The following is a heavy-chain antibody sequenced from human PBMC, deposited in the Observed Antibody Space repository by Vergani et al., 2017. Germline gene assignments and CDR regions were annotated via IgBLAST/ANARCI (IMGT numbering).Heavy chain of an antibody. CDR2: IYTSGST. Sequence: QVQLQESGPGLVKPSETLSLTCTVSGGSFSSYYWSWIRQPAGKGLEWIGRIYTSGSTNYNPSLKSRVTMSVDTSKNQFSLKLSSVTAADTAVYYCARVGYYDSSGKEAFDIWGQGTMVTVSS. CDR1: GGSFSSYY. CDR3: ARVGYYDSSGKEAFDI. J-gene: IGHJ3*02. D-gene: IGHD3-22*01. V-gene: IGHV4-4*07.